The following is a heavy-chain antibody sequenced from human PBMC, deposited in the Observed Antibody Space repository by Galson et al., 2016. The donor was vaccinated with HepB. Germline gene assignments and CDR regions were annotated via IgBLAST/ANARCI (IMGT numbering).Heavy chain of an antibody. D-gene: IGHD2-21*01. CDR2: ISGHGDTI. CDR1: GFTLSAYS. CDR3: ARGWLFNSFDV. Sequence: SLRLSCAASGFTLSAYSMDWVRQTPGKGLEWLSYISGHGDTIYYEDSVKGRFTISRDNARNSLYLQMRSLRDEDTAVYFCARGWLFNSFDVWGQGTMVTVSS. V-gene: IGHV3-48*02. J-gene: IGHJ3*01.